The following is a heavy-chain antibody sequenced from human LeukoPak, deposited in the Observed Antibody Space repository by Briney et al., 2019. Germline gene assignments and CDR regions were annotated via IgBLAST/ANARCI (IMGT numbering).Heavy chain of an antibody. CDR3: ARDLAVYSSSWSDYYYYMDV. CDR1: GYTFTSYG. Sequence: ASVKVSCKASGYTFTSYGISWVRQAPGQGLEWMGWISAYNGNTNYAQKLQGRVTMTTDTSTSTAYMELRSLRSDDTAVYYCARDLAVYSSSWSDYYYYMDVWGKGTTVTVSS. V-gene: IGHV1-18*01. CDR2: ISAYNGNT. D-gene: IGHD6-13*01. J-gene: IGHJ6*03.